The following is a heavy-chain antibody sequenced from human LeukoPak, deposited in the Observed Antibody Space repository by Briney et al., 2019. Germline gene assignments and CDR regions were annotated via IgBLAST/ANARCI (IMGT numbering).Heavy chain of an antibody. CDR1: GFTFSSYS. J-gene: IGHJ4*02. CDR3: AKMRASGGNTGGDYFDY. Sequence: PGGSLRLSCAASGFTFSSYSMNWVRQAPGKGLEWVSAISGSGGSTYYADSVKGRFTISRDNSKNTLYLQMNSLRAEDTAVYYCAKMRASGGNTGGDYFDYWGQGTLVTVSS. D-gene: IGHD4-23*01. CDR2: ISGSGGST. V-gene: IGHV3-23*01.